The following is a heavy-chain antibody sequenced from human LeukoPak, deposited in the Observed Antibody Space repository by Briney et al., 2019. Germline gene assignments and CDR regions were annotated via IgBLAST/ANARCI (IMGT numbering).Heavy chain of an antibody. Sequence: GGSLRLSCAASELTFSGYGLHWVRQAPGKGLEWVAHISFDGNDKYYRDSVKGRFAISRDNSKNTLYLQMNSLRAEDAAVYYCARENFDYGGNSGFDYWGQGTLVTVSS. CDR2: ISFDGNDK. CDR3: ARENFDYGGNSGFDY. J-gene: IGHJ4*02. D-gene: IGHD4-23*01. V-gene: IGHV3-30*03. CDR1: ELTFSGYG.